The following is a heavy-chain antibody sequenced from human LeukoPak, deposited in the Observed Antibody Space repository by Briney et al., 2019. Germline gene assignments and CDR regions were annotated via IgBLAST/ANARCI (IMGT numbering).Heavy chain of an antibody. D-gene: IGHD3-10*01. J-gene: IGHJ5*02. CDR2: IYHSGST. CDR3: ARVLRFGELSNWFDP. Sequence: SETLSLTCTVSGGSISSYYWSWIRQPPGKGLECIGSIYHSGSTYYNPSLKSRVTISVDTSKNQFSLKLSSVTAADTAVYYCARVLRFGELSNWFDPWGQGTLVTVSS. V-gene: IGHV4-39*07. CDR1: GGSISSYY.